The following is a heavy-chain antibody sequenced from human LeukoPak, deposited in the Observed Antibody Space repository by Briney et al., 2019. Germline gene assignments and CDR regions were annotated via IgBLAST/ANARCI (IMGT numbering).Heavy chain of an antibody. CDR2: IIPVFGTA. Sequence: SVKVSCKASGATFTTYAIIWVRQAPGQGLEWMGGIIPVFGTANYAQRFQGRVTISTDESTSTAYMELTSLRSEDTAVYYCARGLLAYCGGDCSLYYYYYYMDVWGKGTTVTVSS. V-gene: IGHV1-69*05. CDR3: ARGLLAYCGGDCSLYYYYYYMDV. J-gene: IGHJ6*03. CDR1: GATFTTYA. D-gene: IGHD2-21*01.